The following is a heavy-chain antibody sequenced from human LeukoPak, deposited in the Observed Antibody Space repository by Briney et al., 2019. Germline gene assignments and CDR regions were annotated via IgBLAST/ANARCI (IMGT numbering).Heavy chain of an antibody. CDR3: ARDPLPSSRIVVVRYNYYMDV. J-gene: IGHJ6*03. V-gene: IGHV3-33*01. D-gene: IGHD2-15*01. Sequence: PGGSLRLSCAPPLVSPRISGIHTVPPTPRKGGEWVADIWYEVNKKNYTDSERSRFTISRDNYNNTLYLQMNSLRAGDTAVYYCARDPLPSSRIVVVRYNYYMDVWGKGTTVTVSS. CDR1: LVSPRISG. CDR2: IWYEVNKK.